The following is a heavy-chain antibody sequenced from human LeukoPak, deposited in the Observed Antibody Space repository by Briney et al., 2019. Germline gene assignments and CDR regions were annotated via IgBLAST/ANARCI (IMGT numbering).Heavy chain of an antibody. CDR1: GYTFTSYG. D-gene: IGHD2-15*01. Sequence: ASVKVFCKASGYTFTSYGISWVRQAPGQGLEWMGWISAYNGNTNYAQKLQGRVTMTTDTSTSTAYMEPRSLRSDDTAVYYCARVLAGTKKDYWGQGTLVTVSS. CDR2: ISAYNGNT. CDR3: ARVLAGTKKDY. J-gene: IGHJ4*02. V-gene: IGHV1-18*01.